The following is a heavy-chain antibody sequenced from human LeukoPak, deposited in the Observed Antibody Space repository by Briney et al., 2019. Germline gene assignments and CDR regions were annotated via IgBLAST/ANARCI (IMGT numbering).Heavy chain of an antibody. J-gene: IGHJ5*02. CDR3: ARHYGP. Sequence: ASETLSLTCAVYGGSFSGYFWSWIRQPPGKDLEWIGEINDSESTNYNPSLKSRVTISVDTSKNQFSLKLSSVTAADTAVYYCARHYGPWGQGTLVTVSS. CDR2: INDSEST. V-gene: IGHV4-34*01. CDR1: GGSFSGYF. D-gene: IGHD3-16*01.